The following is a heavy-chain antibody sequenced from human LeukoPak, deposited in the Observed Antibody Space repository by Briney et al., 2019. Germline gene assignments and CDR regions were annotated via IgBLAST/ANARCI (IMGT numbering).Heavy chain of an antibody. Sequence: SETLSLTCTVSGGSISSYYWSWIRQPAGKGLEWIGRIYTSGSTNYNPSLKSRATMSIDTSKNQFSLKLSSVTAADTAVYYCARGGHVYPFDYWGQGTLVTVSS. CDR1: GGSISSYY. J-gene: IGHJ4*02. V-gene: IGHV4-4*07. CDR2: IYTSGST. D-gene: IGHD3-16*01. CDR3: ARGGHVYPFDY.